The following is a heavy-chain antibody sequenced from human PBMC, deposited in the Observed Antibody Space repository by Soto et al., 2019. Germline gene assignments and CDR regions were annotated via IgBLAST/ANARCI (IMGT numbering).Heavy chain of an antibody. CDR2: IDKSGGDT. J-gene: IGHJ4*02. Sequence: EVQLLESGGDLVQPGGSLRLSCAASGFTFTNYLMTWVRQAPGKGLEWDSSIDKSGGDTYYADSVKGRFTISRDNSKNTLYLQMNGLRAEDTALYYCAKDTYSRSWYFWGQGTMVTVSS. CDR1: GFTFTNYL. CDR3: AKDTYSRSWYF. V-gene: IGHV3-23*05. D-gene: IGHD2-2*01.